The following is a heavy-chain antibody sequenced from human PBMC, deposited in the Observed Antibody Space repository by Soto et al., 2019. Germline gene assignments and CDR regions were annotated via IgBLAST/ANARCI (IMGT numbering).Heavy chain of an antibody. V-gene: IGHV3-7*01. D-gene: IGHD3-10*01. CDR1: GFTLSSFW. CDR2: INQDGSEI. Sequence: GGSLRLSCAASGFTLSSFWMNWVRQAPGKGLEWVANINQDGSEIYYVDSVKGRFTISRDNAKNSLYLQMISLRVEDTAVYYCVRAVASAGSYWGQGTLVTVSS. CDR3: VRAVASAGSY. J-gene: IGHJ4*02.